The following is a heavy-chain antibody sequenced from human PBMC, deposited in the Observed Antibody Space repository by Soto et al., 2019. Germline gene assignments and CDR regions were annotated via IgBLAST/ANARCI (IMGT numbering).Heavy chain of an antibody. D-gene: IGHD2-21*02. J-gene: IGHJ6*02. CDR1: GFSFSTYS. Sequence: GGSLRLSCEASGFSFSTYSMHWVRQSPGKGLEWVSSIGRRSDIYYADSVKGRFTISRDNAKNSVSLQMNSLRDEDTAVYYCAREETAWPLAYGLDVWGQGTTVTVSS. V-gene: IGHV3-21*01. CDR2: IGRRSDI. CDR3: AREETAWPLAYGLDV.